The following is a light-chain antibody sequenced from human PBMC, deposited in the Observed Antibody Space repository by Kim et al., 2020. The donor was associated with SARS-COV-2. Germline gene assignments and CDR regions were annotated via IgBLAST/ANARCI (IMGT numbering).Light chain of an antibody. J-gene: IGKJ4*01. V-gene: IGKV1-39*01. CDR2: TTS. CDR1: RVVNNY. Sequence: ASLCDRVTRTCRTSRVVNNYLNWYQQKPGKAPTLLISTTSYLQNGVPSRFSGSGSETEFTLTISGLQPEDFATYYCQQSFSPPRTFGGGTKVDIK. CDR3: QQSFSPPRT.